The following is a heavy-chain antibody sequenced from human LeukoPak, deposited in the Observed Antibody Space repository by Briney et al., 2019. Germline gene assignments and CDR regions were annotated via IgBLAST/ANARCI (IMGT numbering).Heavy chain of an antibody. CDR2: INHGGST. V-gene: IGHV4-34*01. Sequence: SETLSLTCAVYGGSFSGYYWSWIRQPPGKGLEWIGEINHGGSTNYHPSLMSRVSISVDTSKSQFSLKLSSVTAADTAVYHCARGRLGVTGALFNWFDPWGQGTLVTVSP. J-gene: IGHJ5*02. CDR3: ARGRLGVTGALFNWFDP. D-gene: IGHD3-9*01. CDR1: GGSFSGYY.